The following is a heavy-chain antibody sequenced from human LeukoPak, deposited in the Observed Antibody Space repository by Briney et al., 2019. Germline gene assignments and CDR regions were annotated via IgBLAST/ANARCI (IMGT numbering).Heavy chain of an antibody. V-gene: IGHV4-4*07. CDR3: ARDRSSSNTRDWFDP. CDR2: IYNSESV. J-gene: IGHJ5*02. D-gene: IGHD6-13*01. Sequence: SETLSLTCTVSGGSINGYYWSWLRQPAGKGLEWIGRIYNSESVNYNPSLTSRVTMSIDTSKNQFSLKLNSVTAADTAVYYCARDRSSSNTRDWFDPWGQGALVTVSS. CDR1: GGSINGYY.